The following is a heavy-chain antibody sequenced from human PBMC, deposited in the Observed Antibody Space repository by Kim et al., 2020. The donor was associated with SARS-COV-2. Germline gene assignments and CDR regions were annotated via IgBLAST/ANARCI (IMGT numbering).Heavy chain of an antibody. CDR2: ISYDGSNK. J-gene: IGHJ4*02. CDR3: ARDVVSFTTLYYFDY. Sequence: GGSLRLSCAASGFTFSSYAMHWVRQAPGKGLEWVAVISYDGSNKYYADSVKGRFTISRDNSKNTLYLQMNSLRAEDTAVYYCARDVVSFTTLYYFDYWGQGTLVTVSS. D-gene: IGHD2-15*01. V-gene: IGHV3-30-3*01. CDR1: GFTFSSYA.